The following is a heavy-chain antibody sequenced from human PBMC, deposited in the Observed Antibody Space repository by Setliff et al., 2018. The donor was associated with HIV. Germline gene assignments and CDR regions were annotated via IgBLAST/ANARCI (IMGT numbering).Heavy chain of an antibody. CDR1: GVSFSGYY. CDR2: INHRGIT. Sequence: SETPSLTCAVYGVSFSGYYWSWIRQPPGKGLEWIGEINHRGITNYSPSLKSRVTISVDTSKNQFSLKLRSVTAADTAVYYCARVVWMAAAGTIDYYYYGMDIWGQGTTVTVSS. V-gene: IGHV4-34*01. CDR3: ARVVWMAAAGTIDYYYYGMDI. J-gene: IGHJ6*02. D-gene: IGHD6-13*01.